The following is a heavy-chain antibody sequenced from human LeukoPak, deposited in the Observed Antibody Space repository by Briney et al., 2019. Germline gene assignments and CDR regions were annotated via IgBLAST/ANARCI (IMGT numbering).Heavy chain of an antibody. CDR2: ISSSGGTT. J-gene: IGHJ4*02. Sequence: PGGSLRLSCAASGFTFSTYAVYCVRQAPGKRLECVSAISSSGGTTYYADSVKGRFSISRDNSQNTLYLRMNSLRAEDTAIYYCAKDRNAWPTNFDSWGQGTLVTVSA. CDR3: AKDRNAWPTNFDS. V-gene: IGHV3-23*01. CDR1: GFTFSTYA. D-gene: IGHD5-24*01.